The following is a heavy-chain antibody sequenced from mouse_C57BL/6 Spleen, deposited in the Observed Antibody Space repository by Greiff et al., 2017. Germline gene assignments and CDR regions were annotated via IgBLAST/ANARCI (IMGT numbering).Heavy chain of an antibody. Sequence: QVQLQQSGPELVKPGASVKISCKASGYAFSSSWMNWVKQRPGKGLEWIGRIYPGDGDTNYNGKFKGKATLTADKSSSTAYMQLSSLTSEDSAVYFCARSVPSYYGKRDYAMDYWGQGTSVTVSS. J-gene: IGHJ4*01. V-gene: IGHV1-82*01. CDR3: ARSVPSYYGKRDYAMDY. CDR2: IYPGDGDT. CDR1: GYAFSSSW. D-gene: IGHD2-10*01.